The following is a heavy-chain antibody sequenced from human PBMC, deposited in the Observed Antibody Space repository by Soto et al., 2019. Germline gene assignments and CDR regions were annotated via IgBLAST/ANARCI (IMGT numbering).Heavy chain of an antibody. CDR3: TRGAGAPWVRFDS. V-gene: IGHV4-38-2*01. J-gene: IGHJ4*02. Sequence: SETLSLTCGVSGYSITSGFYWGWVRQSPGRGLEWIGTISYSAKTFYNPSLASRFSMAVDSSKNQFSLRLTSVTAADTALYYCTRGAGAPWVRFDSWGRGILVTVSS. CDR2: ISYSAKT. CDR1: GYSITSGFY. D-gene: IGHD3-16*01.